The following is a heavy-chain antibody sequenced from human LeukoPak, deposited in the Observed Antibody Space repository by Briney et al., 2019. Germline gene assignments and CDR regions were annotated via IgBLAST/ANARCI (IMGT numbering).Heavy chain of an antibody. V-gene: IGHV3-74*01. CDR2: IIFDGSST. D-gene: IGHD6-19*01. Sequence: GPLRPPWVAFGIPFHNIRGAWVPQTPGKGLSWVPRIIFDGSSTRCADSMKGRFTISRDNAKNTLYLQMNSLRAEDTAVYFCARETPVPGAYYLDSWGQGTLVTVSS. CDR1: GIPFHNIR. J-gene: IGHJ4*02. CDR3: ARETPVPGAYYLDS.